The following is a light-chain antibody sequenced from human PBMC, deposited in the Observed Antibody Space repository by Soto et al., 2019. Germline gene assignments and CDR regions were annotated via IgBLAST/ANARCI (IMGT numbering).Light chain of an antibody. CDR3: QTWGTGIL. CDR2: LNSDGSH. J-gene: IGLJ2*01. Sequence: QSVLTQSPSASASLGASVKLTCTLSSGHSSYAIAWHQQQPEKGARYLMKLNSDGSHSKEHGIPARFSGSSSGAERYLTISSLQSEDEDDYYFQTWGTGILFGGGTKLTVL. CDR1: SGHSSYA. V-gene: IGLV4-69*01.